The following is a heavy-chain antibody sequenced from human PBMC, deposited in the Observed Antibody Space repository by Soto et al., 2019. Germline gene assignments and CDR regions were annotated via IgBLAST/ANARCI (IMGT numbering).Heavy chain of an antibody. V-gene: IGHV3-30*03. D-gene: IGHD3-3*01. CDR1: GFTFSSFR. J-gene: IGHJ6*02. Sequence: PGGSLRLSCAAAGFTFSSFRMHWVRQAPGKGLEWVAVISYDGSNKYYADSVKGRFTISRDNSKNTLYLQMNSLRAEDTAVYYCARGLYYDFWSSSPTDDSTYYYGMDVWGQGTTVTVSS. CDR2: ISYDGSNK. CDR3: ARGLYYDFWSSSPTDDSTYYYGMDV.